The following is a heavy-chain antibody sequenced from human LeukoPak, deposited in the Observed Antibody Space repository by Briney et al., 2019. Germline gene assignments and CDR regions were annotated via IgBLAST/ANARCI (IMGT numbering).Heavy chain of an antibody. Sequence: PGGSLRLSCAASGFTFSDYYMSWIRQTPGKGPEWLSYITSSGTNIYYADSVKGRFTVSRGNAKNSLYLQMNSLRAEDTAVYYCARQWFGDYWGQGTLVTVSS. D-gene: IGHD3-10*01. CDR1: GFTFSDYY. V-gene: IGHV3-11*01. J-gene: IGHJ4*02. CDR3: ARQWFGDY. CDR2: ITSSGTNI.